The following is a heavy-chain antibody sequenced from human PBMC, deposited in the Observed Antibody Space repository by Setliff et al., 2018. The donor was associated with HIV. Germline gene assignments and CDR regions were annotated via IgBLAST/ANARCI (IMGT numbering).Heavy chain of an antibody. J-gene: IGHJ5*02. CDR3: AKDPALPGDYFWGRPPDH. D-gene: IGHD3-16*01. V-gene: IGHV3-7*01. CDR1: GFTFTTYW. Sequence: PGGSLRLSCAASGFTFTTYWMSWVRQSPGKGLEWVANINQNGREKYYVDSVKGRFTISRDNVKNSLYLQMNSLRGEDTAVYYCAKDPALPGDYFWGRPPDHWGQGTVVTVS. CDR2: INQNGREK.